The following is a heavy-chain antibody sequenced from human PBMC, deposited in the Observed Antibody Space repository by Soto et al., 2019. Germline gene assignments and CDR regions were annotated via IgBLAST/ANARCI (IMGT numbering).Heavy chain of an antibody. D-gene: IGHD3-22*01. V-gene: IGHV1-18*01. Sequence: QVQLVQSGAEVKKPGASVKVSCKASGYTFTSYGISWVRQAPGQGLEWMGWISAYNGNTNNAKKLQGRVTMTTDTSTSTAYMEMRSLRSDDTAVYYCARTGGYYDSSGTLDYWGQGTLVTVSS. J-gene: IGHJ4*02. CDR3: ARTGGYYDSSGTLDY. CDR2: ISAYNGNT. CDR1: GYTFTSYG.